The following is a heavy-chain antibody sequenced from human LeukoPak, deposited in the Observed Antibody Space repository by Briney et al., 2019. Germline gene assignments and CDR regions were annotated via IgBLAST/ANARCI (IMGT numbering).Heavy chain of an antibody. CDR3: ARDPNYGGNSGEFDH. Sequence: ASVKVSCKASGYTFTGYYMHWVRQAPGQGLDWMGWINPNSGGTNYAQKFQGRVTMTRDTSISTAYMELSRLRSDDTAVYYCARDPNYGGNSGEFDHWGQGTLVTVSS. CDR1: GYTFTGYY. D-gene: IGHD4-23*01. J-gene: IGHJ4*02. CDR2: INPNSGGT. V-gene: IGHV1-2*02.